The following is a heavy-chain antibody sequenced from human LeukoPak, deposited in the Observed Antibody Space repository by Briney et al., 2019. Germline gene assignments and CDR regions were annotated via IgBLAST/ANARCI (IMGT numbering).Heavy chain of an antibody. D-gene: IGHD2-21*02. CDR3: ARGCGGDCRYY. CDR2: IYSGGDT. V-gene: IGHV3-66*01. Sequence: GGSLRLSCAASGFTVSSDYMSWVRQAPGKGLEWVSLIYSGGDTYYADSVKGRFTISRDNAKNTLYLQMNSLRAEDTAVYYCARGCGGDCRYYWGQGTLVTVSS. CDR1: GFTVSSDY. J-gene: IGHJ4*02.